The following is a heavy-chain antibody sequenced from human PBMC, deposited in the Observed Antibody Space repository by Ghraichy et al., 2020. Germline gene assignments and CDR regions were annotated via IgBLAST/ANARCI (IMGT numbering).Heavy chain of an antibody. D-gene: IGHD5-18*01. Sequence: GESLNISCAASGFTFTDYYMSWIRQAPGRGLEWVSYISTISTYTNYPDSVKGRFTISRDNAKNSLYLQMNSLRAEDTAVYYCARSSGNSYADYWGQGTLVTVSS. CDR2: ISTISTYT. CDR3: ARSSGNSYADY. J-gene: IGHJ4*02. CDR1: GFTFTDYY. V-gene: IGHV3-11*06.